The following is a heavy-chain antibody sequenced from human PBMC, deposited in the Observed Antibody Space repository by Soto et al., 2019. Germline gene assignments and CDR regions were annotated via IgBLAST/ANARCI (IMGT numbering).Heavy chain of an antibody. D-gene: IGHD2-15*01. CDR1: GFTFSSYA. CDR2: ISFSDGGA. Sequence: EAQLLESGGGLIQPGGSLRLACAASGFTFSSYAMTWVRQAPGKGLEWVSSISFSDGGAYYADSVKGRLTISRDNSKNTLFLQMNSLRVEDAAVYYFVKDDRILGRRYVNLWGRGTLVTVSS. J-gene: IGHJ2*01. CDR3: VKDDRILGRRYVNL. V-gene: IGHV3-23*01.